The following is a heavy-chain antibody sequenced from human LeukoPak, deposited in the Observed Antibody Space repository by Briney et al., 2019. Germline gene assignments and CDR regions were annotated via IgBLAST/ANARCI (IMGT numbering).Heavy chain of an antibody. J-gene: IGHJ3*02. CDR2: IWYDGSNK. Sequence: PGRSLRLSCAASGFIFSSYGIHWVRQAPGKGLEWVALIWYDGSNKYYADSVRGRFTISRDNSKNTVYLQLDSLRAEDTAVYYCARRATDSPYAFDIWGQGTMVTVSS. V-gene: IGHV3-33*01. D-gene: IGHD1-26*01. CDR1: GFIFSSYG. CDR3: ARRATDSPYAFDI.